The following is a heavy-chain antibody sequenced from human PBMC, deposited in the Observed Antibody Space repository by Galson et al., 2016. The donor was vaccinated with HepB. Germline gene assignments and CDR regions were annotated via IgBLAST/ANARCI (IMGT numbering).Heavy chain of an antibody. CDR1: GGSVSSGSYY. V-gene: IGHV4-61*03. J-gene: IGHJ6*03. Sequence: SETLSLTCTVSGGSVSSGSYYWSWIRQPPGKGLEWIGYMSNSGRTNNNPSLKSRVAISVDTSENHFSLKLSSVTAADTAVYYCAREYAFWSGNSSLLGTRYYYYYIDVWGKGTTVTVSS. D-gene: IGHD3-3*01. CDR3: AREYAFWSGNSSLLGTRYYYYYIDV. CDR2: MSNSGRT.